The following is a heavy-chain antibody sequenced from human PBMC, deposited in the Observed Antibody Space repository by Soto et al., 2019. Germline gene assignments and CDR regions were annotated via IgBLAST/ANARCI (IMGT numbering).Heavy chain of an antibody. CDR2: IIPIFGTA. J-gene: IGHJ4*02. D-gene: IGHD3-22*01. Sequence: SVKVSCKASGYTFTGYYMHWVRQAPGQGLEWMGGIIPIFGTANYAQKFQGRVTITADESTSTAYMELSSLRSEDTAVYYCASGYYYDSSGYYWYPDYWGQGTLVTVSS. CDR1: GYTFTGYY. V-gene: IGHV1-69*13. CDR3: ASGYYYDSSGYYWYPDY.